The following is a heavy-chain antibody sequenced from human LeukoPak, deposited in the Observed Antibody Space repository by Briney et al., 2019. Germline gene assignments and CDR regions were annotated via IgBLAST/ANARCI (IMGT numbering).Heavy chain of an antibody. CDR3: AKMRRGYTSSSVGY. V-gene: IGHV3-23*01. J-gene: IGHJ4*02. CDR2: ISGSGNAK. CDR1: GFSFSSYS. Sequence: GGSLRLSCAASGFSFSSYSMNWVRQAPRKGLEWVSYISGSGNAKHYADSVKGRFTISRDNSKNTLYLQMNSLRAEDTAVYYCAKMRRGYTSSSVGYWGQGTLVTVSS. D-gene: IGHD6-13*01.